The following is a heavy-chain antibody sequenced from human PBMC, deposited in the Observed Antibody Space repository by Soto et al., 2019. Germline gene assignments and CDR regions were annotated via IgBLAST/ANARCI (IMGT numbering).Heavy chain of an antibody. CDR3: ARDSSFTIFGVVINLFDY. J-gene: IGHJ4*02. V-gene: IGHV1-2*04. Sequence: ASVKVSCKASGYTFTGYYMHWVRQAPGQGLEWMGWINPNSGGTNYAQKFQDWVTMTRDTSISTAYMELSRLRSDDTAVYYCARDSSFTIFGVVINLFDYWGQGTLVTVSS. CDR2: INPNSGGT. D-gene: IGHD3-3*01. CDR1: GYTFTGYY.